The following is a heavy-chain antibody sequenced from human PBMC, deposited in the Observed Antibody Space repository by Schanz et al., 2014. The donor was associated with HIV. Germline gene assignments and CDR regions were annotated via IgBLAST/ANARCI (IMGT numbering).Heavy chain of an antibody. D-gene: IGHD3-3*01. CDR2: IIPLLDTT. CDR1: GGTFSTYS. Sequence: QVQLVQSGAEVKKPGSSVKVSCKASGGTFSTYSISWVRQAPGEGLEWMGGIIPLLDTTNYAQKFQGRVTITADESTSTAYMELSSLRSEDTAVYYCAKLGQVEWLDALDIWGQGLMVTVSS. CDR3: AKLGQVEWLDALDI. J-gene: IGHJ3*02. V-gene: IGHV1-69*01.